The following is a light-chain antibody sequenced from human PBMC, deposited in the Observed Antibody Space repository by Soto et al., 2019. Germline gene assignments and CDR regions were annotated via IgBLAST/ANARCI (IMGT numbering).Light chain of an antibody. CDR1: QSVSIW. CDR3: QQHHEYAAWT. CDR2: KAS. Sequence: DIQMTQSPSTLSASVGDRVTITCRASQSVSIWLDWYQQKPGKAPNLLIYKASSLQSGVPSRFSGSGSGTEVTLTISGLQPEDSATYYCQQHHEYAAWTFGQGTKVEIK. J-gene: IGKJ1*01. V-gene: IGKV1-5*03.